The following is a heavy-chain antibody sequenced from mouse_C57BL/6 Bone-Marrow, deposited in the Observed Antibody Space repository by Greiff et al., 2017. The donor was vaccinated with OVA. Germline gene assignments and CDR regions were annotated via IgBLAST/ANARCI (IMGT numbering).Heavy chain of an antibody. CDR1: GYSITSGYY. D-gene: IGHD2-5*01. Sequence: VQLQQSGPGLVKPSQSLSLTCSVTGYSITSGYYWNWIRQFPGNKLEWMGYISYDGSNNYNPSLKNRISITRDTSKNQFFLKLNSVTTEDTATYYCARGYSNCFAYWGQGTLVTVSA. J-gene: IGHJ3*01. CDR2: ISYDGSN. V-gene: IGHV3-6*01. CDR3: ARGYSNCFAY.